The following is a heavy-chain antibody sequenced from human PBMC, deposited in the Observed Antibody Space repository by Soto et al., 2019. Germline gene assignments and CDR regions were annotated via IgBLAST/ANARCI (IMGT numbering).Heavy chain of an antibody. V-gene: IGHV1-3*01. CDR2: MNANNGNT. D-gene: IGHD3-10*01. Sequence: ASVKVSCKACGDTFTSYAMHWVRQAPGQRLEWMGWMNANNGNTSYSQKFQGRVTMTRNTSISTAYMELSSLRSEDTAVYYCARVLELWFPGGRGMDVWGQGTTVTVSS. CDR3: ARVLELWFPGGRGMDV. CDR1: GDTFTSYA. J-gene: IGHJ6*02.